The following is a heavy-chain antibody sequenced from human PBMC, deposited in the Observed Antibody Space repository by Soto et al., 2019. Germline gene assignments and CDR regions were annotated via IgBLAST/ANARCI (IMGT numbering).Heavy chain of an antibody. V-gene: IGHV3-30-3*01. D-gene: IGHD1-26*01. J-gene: IGHJ4*02. CDR3: AREGGVVGATHFDY. CDR2: ISYDGSNK. CDR1: GFTFSSYA. Sequence: PGGSLRLSCAASGFTFSSYAMHWVRQAPGKGLEWVAVISYDGSNKYYADSVKGRFTISRDNSKNTLYLQMNSLRAEDTAVYYCAREGGVVGATHFDYWGQGXLVTVYS.